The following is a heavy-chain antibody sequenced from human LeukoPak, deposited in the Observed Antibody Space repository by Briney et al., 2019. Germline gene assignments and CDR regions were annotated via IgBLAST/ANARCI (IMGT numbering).Heavy chain of an antibody. CDR3: ARTQSQSRSYRYYFGY. J-gene: IGHJ4*02. Sequence: SETLSLTCTVSGASVGSAGYYWSWIRQPPGGGLEWIGYIYYIRNTNYNPSLKSRVTMSLDPSKNQFSLKLNSVTAADTAVYYCARTQSQSRSYRYYFGYWGQGTLVTVSS. CDR1: GASVGSAGYY. CDR2: IYYIRNT. D-gene: IGHD3-16*02. V-gene: IGHV4-61*08.